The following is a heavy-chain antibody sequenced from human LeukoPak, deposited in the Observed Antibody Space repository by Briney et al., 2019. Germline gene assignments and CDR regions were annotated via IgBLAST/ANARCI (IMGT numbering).Heavy chain of an antibody. CDR3: ARDLVTVTKGFDI. CDR1: DDSFSSHY. D-gene: IGHD4-17*01. V-gene: IGHV4-59*11. Sequence: SETLSLTCAVSDDSFSSHYWTWIRQPPGKGLEWIGYISYIGSTNYNPSLKSRVTISIDTSMNQFSLKLSSVTAADTAVYYCARDLVTVTKGFDIWGQGTMVSVSS. CDR2: ISYIGST. J-gene: IGHJ3*02.